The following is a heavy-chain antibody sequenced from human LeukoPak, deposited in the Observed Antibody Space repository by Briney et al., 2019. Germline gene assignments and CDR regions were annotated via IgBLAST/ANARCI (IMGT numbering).Heavy chain of an antibody. CDR3: ARGHTAAGSTDY. V-gene: IGHV3-23*01. D-gene: IGHD6-13*01. CDR1: GFTFSSYA. Sequence: GGSLRLSCAASGFTFSSYAMSWVRQAPGKGLEWVSAISGSGGSTYYADSVKGRFTISRDNSKNSLYLQMNSLRAEDTALYYCARGHTAAGSTDYWGQGTLVTVSS. CDR2: ISGSGGST. J-gene: IGHJ4*02.